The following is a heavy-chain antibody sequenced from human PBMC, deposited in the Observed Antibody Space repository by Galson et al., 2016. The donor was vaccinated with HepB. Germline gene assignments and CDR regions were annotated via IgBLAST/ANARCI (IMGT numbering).Heavy chain of an antibody. D-gene: IGHD7-27*01. CDR3: ARDPGWGALDI. CDR2: VWFDGFNK. J-gene: IGHJ3*02. V-gene: IGHV3-33*01. Sequence: GNGLEWVAIVWFDGFNKHYADSVKGRFTISKDNAKDSLYLQTNSLRAEDTAVYYCARDPGWGALDIWGQGTMVTVSS.